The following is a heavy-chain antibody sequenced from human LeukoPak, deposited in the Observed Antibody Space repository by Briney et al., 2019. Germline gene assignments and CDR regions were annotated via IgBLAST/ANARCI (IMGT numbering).Heavy chain of an antibody. CDR3: ARELYSGYDPFDY. J-gene: IGHJ4*02. D-gene: IGHD5-12*01. CDR2: IYYSGST. CDR1: GGSISSSSYY. Sequence: SETLSLTCTVSGGSISSSSYYWGWIRQPPGKGLEWIGSIYYSGSTYYNPSLKSRVTISVDTSKNQFSLKLSSVTAADTAVYYCARELYSGYDPFDYWGQGTLVTVSS. V-gene: IGHV4-39*07.